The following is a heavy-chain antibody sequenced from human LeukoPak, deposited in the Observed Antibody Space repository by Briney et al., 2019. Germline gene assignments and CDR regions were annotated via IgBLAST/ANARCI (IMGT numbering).Heavy chain of an antibody. CDR3: ARDIAVAGY. CDR1: GFTFSDYY. Sequence: PGGSLRLSCAASGFTFSDYYMSWIRQAPGKGLEWLSYITDSGSHRYYADSVKGRFTISRDNAKNSLYLQMNSLRADDTAVYYCARDIAVAGYWGRGTLVTVSS. V-gene: IGHV3-11*01. D-gene: IGHD6-19*01. CDR2: ITDSGSHR. J-gene: IGHJ4*02.